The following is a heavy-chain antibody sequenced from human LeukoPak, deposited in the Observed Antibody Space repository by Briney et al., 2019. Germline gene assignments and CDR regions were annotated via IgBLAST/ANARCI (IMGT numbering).Heavy chain of an antibody. CDR3: ARPLSYDSSGYYFSWFDP. J-gene: IGHJ5*02. V-gene: IGHV1-69*05. Sequence: SSVKVSCKASGGTFSSYAISWVRQARGQGPEWMGGNIPIFGTANYAQKFQGRVTITTDESTSTAYMELSSLRSEDTAVYYCARPLSYDSSGYYFSWFDPWGQGTLVTVSS. D-gene: IGHD3-22*01. CDR2: NIPIFGTA. CDR1: GGTFSSYA.